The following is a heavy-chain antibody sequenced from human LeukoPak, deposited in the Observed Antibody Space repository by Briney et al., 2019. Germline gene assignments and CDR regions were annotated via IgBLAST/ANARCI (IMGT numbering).Heavy chain of an antibody. CDR2: ISWDGGSR. V-gene: IGHV3-43*01. D-gene: IGHD3-22*01. Sequence: GGSLRLSCEASGFSFNEYALNWFRQAPGKGLEWVSFISWDGGSRDYADSVKGRFTISRDNSKNSLYLQMNSLRTEDTALYYCAKDLDSSGYRFYFRHWGQGTLVTVSS. CDR3: AKDLDSSGYRFYFRH. J-gene: IGHJ1*01. CDR1: GFSFNEYA.